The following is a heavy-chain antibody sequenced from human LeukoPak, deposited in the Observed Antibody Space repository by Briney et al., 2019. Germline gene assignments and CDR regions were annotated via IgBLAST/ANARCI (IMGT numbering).Heavy chain of an antibody. J-gene: IGHJ3*02. CDR3: AKAGMVGAFDI. Sequence: GGSLRLSCAASGFTFSSYAMHWVRQAPGKGLEWVAVISYDGSNKYYADSVKGRFTISRDNAKNSLYLQMNSLRAEDMALYYCAKAGMVGAFDIWGQGTMVTVSS. CDR1: GFTFSSYA. D-gene: IGHD1-26*01. V-gene: IGHV3-30-3*01. CDR2: ISYDGSNK.